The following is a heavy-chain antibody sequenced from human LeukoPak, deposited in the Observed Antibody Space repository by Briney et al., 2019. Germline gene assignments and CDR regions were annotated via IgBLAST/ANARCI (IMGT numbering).Heavy chain of an antibody. V-gene: IGHV1-2*02. Sequence: ASVKVSCKASGYTFTGYYMHWVRQAPGQGLEWMGWINPNSGGTNYAQKFQGRVTMTRDTSISTAYMELSRLRSGDTAVYYCARASPITCSGGSCYFFDYWGQGTLVTVSS. CDR2: INPNSGGT. J-gene: IGHJ4*02. D-gene: IGHD2-15*01. CDR3: ARASPITCSGGSCYFFDY. CDR1: GYTFTGYY.